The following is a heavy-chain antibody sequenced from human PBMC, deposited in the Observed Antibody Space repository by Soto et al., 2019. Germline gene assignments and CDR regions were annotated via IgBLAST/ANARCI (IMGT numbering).Heavy chain of an antibody. V-gene: IGHV3-23*01. CDR3: AKGGHLSFFDY. CDR2: VSGIGDET. CDR1: GLKFSHYA. Sequence: EVQLSESGGGLVQPGGSLRLSCEASGLKFSHYAMTWVRQAPGRGPEWVSTVSGIGDETFYADSVRGRFTISRDNSTDTAYLVMNSLRVEDTAVYYCAKGGHLSFFDYWGQGTLVTVSS. J-gene: IGHJ4*02.